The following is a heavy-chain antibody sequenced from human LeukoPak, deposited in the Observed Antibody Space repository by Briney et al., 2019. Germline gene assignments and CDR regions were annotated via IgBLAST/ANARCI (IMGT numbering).Heavy chain of an antibody. CDR1: GFTFSSYW. J-gene: IGHJ5*02. Sequence: PGGSLRLSCAASGFTFSSYWMSWVRQAPGKGLEWVANIKQDGSEKYYVDSVKGRFTISRDNAKNSLYLQMNSLRSEDTAVYYCARDPRQWLVGNWFDPWGQGTLVTVSS. D-gene: IGHD6-19*01. CDR3: ARDPRQWLVGNWFDP. CDR2: IKQDGSEK. V-gene: IGHV3-7*03.